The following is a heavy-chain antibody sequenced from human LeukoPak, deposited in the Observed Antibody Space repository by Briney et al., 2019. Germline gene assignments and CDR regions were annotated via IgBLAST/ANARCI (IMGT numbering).Heavy chain of an antibody. CDR2: TSSSDDGT. V-gene: IGHV3-23*01. Sequence: GGSLRLSCAASGFPLSSYAMSWVRQVPGKGLEWVSATSSSDDGTYHADSVRGRFTIYRDNFRNTLYLRMNRLRVEDAALYYCARAPATSCRGAFCYPFDLWGQGVLVTVSS. CDR1: GFPLSSYA. J-gene: IGHJ4*02. D-gene: IGHD2-21*01. CDR3: ARAPATSCRGAFCYPFDL.